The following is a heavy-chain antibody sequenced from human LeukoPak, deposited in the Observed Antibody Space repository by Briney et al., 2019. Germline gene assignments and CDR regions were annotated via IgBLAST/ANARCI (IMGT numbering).Heavy chain of an antibody. CDR3: ARDSACYDY. Sequence: GGSLRLSCAASGFTFSSYSMNWVRQAPGKGLEWVSSISSGSTYMYYADSVKGRFTISRDNAQNSMYLQMNSLRAEDTAVYYCARDSACYDYWGQGTLVTVSS. CDR2: ISSGSTYM. J-gene: IGHJ4*02. D-gene: IGHD2-15*01. CDR1: GFTFSSYS. V-gene: IGHV3-21*01.